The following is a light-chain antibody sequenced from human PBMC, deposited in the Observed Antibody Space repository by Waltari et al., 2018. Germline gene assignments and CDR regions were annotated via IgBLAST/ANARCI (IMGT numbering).Light chain of an antibody. J-gene: IGKJ1*01. V-gene: IGKV4-1*01. CDR1: QSVLLTSTNKNY. Sequence: DIVMTQSPDSLAVSLGERATINCKSSQSVLLTSTNKNYLNWYQQTPGQPPKMLIYWASTRESGVPDRFSGSGSGTDFTLTISSLQAEDVAVYYCQHYHSIPRTFGQGTKVEIK. CDR2: WAS. CDR3: QHYHSIPRT.